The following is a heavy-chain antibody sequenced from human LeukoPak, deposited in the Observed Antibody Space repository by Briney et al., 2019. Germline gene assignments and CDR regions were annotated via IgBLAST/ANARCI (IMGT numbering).Heavy chain of an antibody. CDR3: ARDAWGSGWLFFDY. D-gene: IGHD6-19*01. V-gene: IGHV3-7*01. Sequence: GGSLRLSCVGSGFTFSSYWMTWVRQAPGKGLEWVANIKDDGSEKYSVDSVKGRFTISRDNAKNLLYLQMSSLRAEDTAVYYCARDAWGSGWLFFDYWGQGALVTVSS. CDR2: IKDDGSEK. J-gene: IGHJ4*02. CDR1: GFTFSSYW.